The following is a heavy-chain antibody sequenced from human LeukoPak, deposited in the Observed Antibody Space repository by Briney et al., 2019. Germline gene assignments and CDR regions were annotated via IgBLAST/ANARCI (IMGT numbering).Heavy chain of an antibody. J-gene: IGHJ4*02. D-gene: IGHD6-19*01. Sequence: PSETLSLTCIVSNYSISSGYYWGWIRQPPGKGLEWIGSIYHGGSTYYNPSLKSRVTISIDTSKNQFSLKLNSVTAADTAVYYCARGGGYSSGWPRVFDYWGQGTLVTVSS. V-gene: IGHV4-38-2*02. CDR2: IYHGGST. CDR1: NYSISSGYY. CDR3: ARGGGYSSGWPRVFDY.